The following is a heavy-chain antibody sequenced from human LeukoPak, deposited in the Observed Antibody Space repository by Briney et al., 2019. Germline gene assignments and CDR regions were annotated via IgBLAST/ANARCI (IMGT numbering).Heavy chain of an antibody. Sequence: PSETLSLTCAVYGGSFSGYYWSWIRQPPGKGLEWLGEINHSGRTNYNTSLKSRFTISVDTSKNQCSLKLSSLTAADTAVYYRAKHVLLWFGELSMYYFDYWGQGTLVTVSS. J-gene: IGHJ4*02. CDR2: INHSGRT. CDR3: AKHVLLWFGELSMYYFDY. D-gene: IGHD3-10*01. CDR1: GGSFSGYY. V-gene: IGHV4-34*01.